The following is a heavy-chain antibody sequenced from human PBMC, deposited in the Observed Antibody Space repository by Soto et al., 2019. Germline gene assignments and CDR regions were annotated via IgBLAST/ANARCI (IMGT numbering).Heavy chain of an antibody. CDR1: GFTFSSYG. J-gene: IGHJ4*02. Sequence: QVQLVESGGGVVQPGRSLRLSCAASGFTFSSYGMHWVRQAPGKGLEWVAVIWYDGSNKYYADSVKGRFTISRDNSKNTLYLQMNSLRAEDTAVYYCARGAWSGEYCDCWGQGTLVTVSS. CDR3: ARGAWSGEYCDC. V-gene: IGHV3-33*01. CDR2: IWYDGSNK. D-gene: IGHD3-16*01.